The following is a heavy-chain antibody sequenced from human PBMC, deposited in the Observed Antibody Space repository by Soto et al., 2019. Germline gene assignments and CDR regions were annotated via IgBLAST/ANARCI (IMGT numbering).Heavy chain of an antibody. D-gene: IGHD6-6*01. CDR2: IIPILGIA. V-gene: IGHV1-69*02. J-gene: IGHJ4*02. CDR3: ARVRATHESSSSGLDY. Sequence: QVQLVQSGAEVKKPGSSVKVSCKASGGTFSSYTISWVRQAPGQGLEWMGRIIPILGIANYAQKFQGRVTITADKSTSTAYMELSSLRSEDTAVYYCARVRATHESSSSGLDYWGQGTLVTVSS. CDR1: GGTFSSYT.